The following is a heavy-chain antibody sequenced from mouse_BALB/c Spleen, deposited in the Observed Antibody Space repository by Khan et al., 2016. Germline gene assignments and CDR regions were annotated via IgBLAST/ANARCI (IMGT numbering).Heavy chain of an antibody. CDR2: INPDSSTI. Sequence: EVKLLESGGGLVQPGGSLKLSCAASGFAFSRYWMSWVRQAPGKGLEWIGEINPDSSTINYTPSLKDKFIISRDNAKNTLYLQMSKVRSEDTALCYCARLGYYGYFDYWGQGTTLTVSS. J-gene: IGHJ2*01. V-gene: IGHV4-1*02. D-gene: IGHD1-1*01. CDR3: ARLGYYGYFDY. CDR1: GFAFSRYW.